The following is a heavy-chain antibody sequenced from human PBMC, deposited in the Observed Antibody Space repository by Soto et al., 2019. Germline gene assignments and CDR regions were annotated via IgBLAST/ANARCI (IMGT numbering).Heavy chain of an antibody. CDR1: GGILRNYI. CDR2: FIPLSGTA. D-gene: IGHD3-10*01. V-gene: IGHV1-69*05. J-gene: IGHJ4*02. Sequence: GASVKVSCKASGGILRNYIINWVRQAPGQGLEWVGDFIPLSGTAKYAQRFQDRVTLTTDTSTSTAYMELRSLRSDDTAVYFCARVDPRGVAVVRDYWGQGTLVTVSS. CDR3: ARVDPRGVAVVRDY.